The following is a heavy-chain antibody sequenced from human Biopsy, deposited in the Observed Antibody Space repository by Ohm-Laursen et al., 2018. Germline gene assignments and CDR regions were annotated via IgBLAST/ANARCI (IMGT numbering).Heavy chain of an antibody. CDR2: FYYSGST. V-gene: IGHV4-59*01. J-gene: IGHJ4*02. Sequence: SETLSLTCDVSGDSISIYYWSWIRQPPGKGLEWIGNFYYSGSTNYNPSLKSRITMSLDRSKSQVSLRMNSVTAADTAVYYCARARIKTSGVLIPETYYFDSWGQGILVTVSS. CDR3: ARARIKTSGVLIPETYYFDS. CDR1: GDSISIYY. D-gene: IGHD3-3*01.